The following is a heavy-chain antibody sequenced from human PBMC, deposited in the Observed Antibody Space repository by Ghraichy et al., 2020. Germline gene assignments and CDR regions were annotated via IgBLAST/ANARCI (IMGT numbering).Heavy chain of an antibody. V-gene: IGHV3-48*02. CDR1: GFSFSGYS. Sequence: GESLNTSCLGSGFSFSGYSMNWVRQSPGKGLEWVSYITSSSRTKSYADSVKGRFTISRDNAQNSLYLQMNSLRDEDTAVYYCARGSRVVRFYYYDGMDVWGQGTTVTVSS. J-gene: IGHJ6*02. CDR3: ARGSRVVRFYYYDGMDV. D-gene: IGHD4-23*01. CDR2: ITSSSRTK.